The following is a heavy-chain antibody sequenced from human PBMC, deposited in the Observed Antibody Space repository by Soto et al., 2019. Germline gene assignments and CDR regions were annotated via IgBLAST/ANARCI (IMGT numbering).Heavy chain of an antibody. CDR3: ARDWGLTTVTTLNYFDS. CDR1: GYTFTSYA. Sequence: ASVKVSCKASGYTFTSYAVNWVRQATGQGLEWMGWLVVGSGNTGYAQHFQERVTLTRDMSTGTVYMELRSLRSDDTAGYYCARDWGLTTVTTLNYFDSWGQGTLVTVSS. V-gene: IGHV1-8*01. J-gene: IGHJ4*02. D-gene: IGHD4-17*01. CDR2: LVVGSGNT.